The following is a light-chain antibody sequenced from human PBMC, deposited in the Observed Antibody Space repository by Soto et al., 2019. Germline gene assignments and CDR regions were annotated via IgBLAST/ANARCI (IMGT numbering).Light chain of an antibody. V-gene: IGKV3-11*01. CDR2: GAF. J-gene: IGKJ5*01. CDR1: QSVSSSY. Sequence: EIVLTQSPATLSLSPGERATLSCRASQSVSSSYLAWYQQKPGQAPRLLIYGAFNRATGIPARFSGSGSGTDFTLTISSLEPGDFAVYYCQQRNIWPPVTFGQGTRLEI. CDR3: QQRNIWPPVT.